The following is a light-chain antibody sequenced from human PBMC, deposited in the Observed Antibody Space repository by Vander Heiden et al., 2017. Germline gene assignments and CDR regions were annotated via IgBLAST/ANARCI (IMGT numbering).Light chain of an antibody. CDR3: QQDGSSPRT. CDR2: GAS. CDR1: QSVSSSY. Sequence: EIVLTQSPGTLSLSPGERATLSCRASQSVSSSYLAWYQQKPGQAPRLLIHGASSRATGIPDRFSGSGSGTDFTLTISRLEPEDFAVYYCQQDGSSPRTFGQGTKVEIK. V-gene: IGKV3-20*01. J-gene: IGKJ1*01.